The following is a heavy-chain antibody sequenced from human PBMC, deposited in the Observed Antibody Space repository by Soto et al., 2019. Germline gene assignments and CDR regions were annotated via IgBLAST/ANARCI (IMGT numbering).Heavy chain of an antibody. J-gene: IGHJ5*02. CDR1: GGTFSGYA. CDR2: INPSGGST. V-gene: IGHV1-46*01. CDR3: AIEESTTRSANWFDP. D-gene: IGHD4-17*01. Sequence: ASVKVSCKASGGTFSGYAISWVRQAPGQGLEWMGIINPSGGSTSYAQKFQGRVTMTRDTSTSTVYMELSSLRSEDTAVYYCAIEESTTRSANWFDPWGQGTLVTVSS.